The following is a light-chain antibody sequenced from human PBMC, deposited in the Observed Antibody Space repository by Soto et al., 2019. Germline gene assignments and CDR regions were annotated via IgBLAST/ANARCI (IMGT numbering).Light chain of an antibody. CDR3: SSYAGSNNLV. Sequence: QSVLTQPPSASGSPGQSVTISCTGTSSDVGGYNYVSWNQQHPGKAPKLMIYEVSKRPSGVPDRFSGSKSGNTASLTVSGLQAEDEADYYCSSYAGSNNLVFGGGTKLTVL. J-gene: IGLJ2*01. CDR1: SSDVGGYNY. V-gene: IGLV2-8*01. CDR2: EVS.